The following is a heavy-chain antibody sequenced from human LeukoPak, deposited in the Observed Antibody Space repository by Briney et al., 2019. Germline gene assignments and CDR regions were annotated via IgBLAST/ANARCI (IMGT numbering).Heavy chain of an antibody. CDR2: MYYSGST. V-gene: IGHV4-39*07. CDR3: ARVLWGSFTAFDY. Sequence: SETLSLTCTVSGGSISSRSYYWGWIRQPPGKGLEWIGSMYYSGSTYYNPSLKSRVTISVDTSKNQFSLKLSSVTAADTAVYYCARVLWGSFTAFDYWGQGTLVTVSS. J-gene: IGHJ4*02. CDR1: GGSISSRSYY. D-gene: IGHD3-16*01.